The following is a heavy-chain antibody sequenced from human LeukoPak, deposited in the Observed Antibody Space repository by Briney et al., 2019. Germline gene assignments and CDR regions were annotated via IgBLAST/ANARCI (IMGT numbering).Heavy chain of an antibody. J-gene: IGHJ4*02. CDR3: ARDPNRLADYGGDYFDH. D-gene: IGHD4-23*01. CDR2: ISHDGSHK. V-gene: IGHV3-30*04. Sequence: GGSLRLSCVGSGFTFGSFSMHWVRQAPGNGLEWVAVISHDGSHKYYADSVKGRFTISRDNSKNTLSLQMNTLRPEDTGLFYCARDPNRLADYGGDYFDHWGQGTLVTVSS. CDR1: GFTFGSFS.